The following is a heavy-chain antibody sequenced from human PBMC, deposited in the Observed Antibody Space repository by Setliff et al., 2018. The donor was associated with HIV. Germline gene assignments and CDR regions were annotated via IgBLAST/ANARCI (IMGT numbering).Heavy chain of an antibody. D-gene: IGHD2-21*02. CDR3: AREVDVVTTSDAFDI. V-gene: IGHV1-69*05. Sequence: GASVKVSCKASGGTFSSYAISWVRQAPGQGLEWMGGIIPIFGTANYARKFQGRVTITTDESTSTAYMELSSLRSEDTAVYYCAREVDVVTTSDAFDIWGQGTMVTVSS. CDR1: GGTFSSYA. J-gene: IGHJ3*02. CDR2: IIPIFGTA.